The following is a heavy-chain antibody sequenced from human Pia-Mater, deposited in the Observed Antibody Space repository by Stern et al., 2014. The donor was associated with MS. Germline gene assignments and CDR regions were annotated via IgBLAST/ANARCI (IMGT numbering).Heavy chain of an antibody. CDR1: GGSISSGGYF. CDR3: ARKGAIVPAAIENWFDS. V-gene: IGHV4-31*03. CDR2: IYHSGST. D-gene: IGHD2-2*01. J-gene: IGHJ5*01. Sequence: QGQLQESGPGLVKPSQTLSLTCTVSGGSISSGGYFWSWIRQHPGKGLEWIGFIYHSGSTYYNPSLKSRLTISVDTSKNQFSLTLSSVTAADTAVYYCARKGAIVPAAIENWFDSWGQGTLVTVSS.